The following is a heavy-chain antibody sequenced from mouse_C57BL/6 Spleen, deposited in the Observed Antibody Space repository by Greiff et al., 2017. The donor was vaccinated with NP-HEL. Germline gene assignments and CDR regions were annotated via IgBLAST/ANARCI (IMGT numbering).Heavy chain of an antibody. CDR2: IYPGDGDT. D-gene: IGHD1-1*01. CDR3: ANYYYGSSYFDY. CDR1: GYAFSSSW. V-gene: IGHV1-82*01. Sequence: QVQLKESGPELVKPGASVKISCKASGYAFSSSWMNWVKQRPGKGLEWIGRIYPGDGDTNYNGKFKGKATLTADKSSSQAYMPLSSLTSEDSAVYFCANYYYGSSYFDYWGQGTTLTVSS. J-gene: IGHJ2*01.